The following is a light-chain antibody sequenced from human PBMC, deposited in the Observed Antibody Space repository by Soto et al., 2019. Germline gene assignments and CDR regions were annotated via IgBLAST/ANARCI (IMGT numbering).Light chain of an antibody. CDR3: QQYGSSPYT. CDR2: GAS. V-gene: IGKV3-20*01. J-gene: IGKJ2*01. Sequence: EIELTQSPGTLSLSPGERATLSCRASQSVSSSYLAWYQQKPGQAPRLLIYGASSMATGIPDRFSGSGSGTDFTLTISRLEPEDFAVYYCQQYGSSPYTFGQGTKLEIK. CDR1: QSVSSSY.